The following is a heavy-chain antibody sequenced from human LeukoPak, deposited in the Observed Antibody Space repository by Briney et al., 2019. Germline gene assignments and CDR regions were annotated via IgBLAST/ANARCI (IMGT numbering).Heavy chain of an antibody. Sequence: PGGSLRLSCTASGFTTHYWLNWVRPSPRKGLAWVANVDRDGRVKDYVNSVESRSTITRDSAKTSLPLQMHSLRAEDKAGYYCTGGSDKVLSGEYYCYMDVWGTGTTVTVSS. V-gene: IGHV3-7*01. CDR2: VDRDGRVK. CDR1: GFTTHYW. CDR3: TGGSDKVLSGEYYCYMDV. D-gene: IGHD2/OR15-2a*01. J-gene: IGHJ6*03.